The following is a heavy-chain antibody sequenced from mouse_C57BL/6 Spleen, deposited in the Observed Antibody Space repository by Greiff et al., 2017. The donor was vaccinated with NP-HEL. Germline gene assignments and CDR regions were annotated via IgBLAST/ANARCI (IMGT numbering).Heavy chain of an antibody. CDR1: GYSFTSYY. V-gene: IGHV1-66*01. CDR2: IYPGSGNT. J-gene: IGHJ2*01. D-gene: IGHD2-5*01. Sequence: QVQLQQSGPELVKPGASVKISCKASGYSFTSYYIHWVKQRPGQGLEWIGWIYPGSGNTKYNEKFKGKATLTADTSSSTAYMQLSSLTSEDSAVYYCARSGPYSNYDYFDYWGQGTTLTVSS. CDR3: ARSGPYSNYDYFDY.